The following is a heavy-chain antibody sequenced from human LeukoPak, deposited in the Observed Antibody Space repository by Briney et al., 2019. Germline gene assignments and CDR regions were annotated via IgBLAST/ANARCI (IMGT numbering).Heavy chain of an antibody. V-gene: IGHV3-11*04. CDR3: ARRGGHCSDTSCYTATVWFDP. D-gene: IGHD2-2*02. CDR2: ISSSGSTI. J-gene: IGHJ5*02. Sequence: GGSLRLSCAASGFTFSDYYMSWIRQAPGKGLEWVSYISSSGSTIYYADSVKGRFTISRDNAKNSLYLQMNSLRAEDTAVYYCARRGGHCSDTSCYTATVWFDPWGQGTLVTVSS. CDR1: GFTFSDYY.